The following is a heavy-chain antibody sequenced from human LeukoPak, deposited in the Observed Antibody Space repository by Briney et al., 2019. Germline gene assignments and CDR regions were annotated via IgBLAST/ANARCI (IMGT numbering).Heavy chain of an antibody. Sequence: PSETLSLTCSVSAGSISSYFWNWIRQPPGKGLEWIGNIYSTGSTNYNPSLKSRVTISVDTSKNQFSLKLSSVTAADTAVYYCARRVYGDYGNWFDPWGQGTLVTVSS. CDR3: ARRVYGDYGNWFDP. V-gene: IGHV4-59*08. D-gene: IGHD4-17*01. CDR1: AGSISSYF. J-gene: IGHJ5*02. CDR2: IYSTGST.